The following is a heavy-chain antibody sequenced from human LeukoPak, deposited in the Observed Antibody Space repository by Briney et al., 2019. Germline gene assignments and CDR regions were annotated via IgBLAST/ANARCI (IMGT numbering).Heavy chain of an antibody. J-gene: IGHJ4*02. CDR2: ISGSGGST. Sequence: GGSLRLSCAASGFTFSSYAMSWVRQAPGKGLEWVSAISGSGGSTYYADSVKGRFTISRDNSKNTLYLQMNSLRAEDTAVYYCAKDSQSGYTLKYFDYWGQGTLVTVSS. D-gene: IGHD3-22*01. V-gene: IGHV3-23*01. CDR3: AKDSQSGYTLKYFDY. CDR1: GFTFSSYA.